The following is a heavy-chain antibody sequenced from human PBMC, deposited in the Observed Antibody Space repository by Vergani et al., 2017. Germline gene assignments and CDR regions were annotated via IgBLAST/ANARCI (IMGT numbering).Heavy chain of an antibody. Sequence: QVQLVQSGAEVKKPGASVKVSCKASGYTFTGYYMHWVRQAPGQGLEWMGWINPNNGGTNYAQKFQGRVTMSRDTSISTVYMELSSLRSDDTAVYYCARRLGQWLVPGNWFDPWGQGTLVTVSS. CDR3: ARRLGQWLVPGNWFDP. J-gene: IGHJ5*02. CDR2: INPNNGGT. CDR1: GYTFTGYY. D-gene: IGHD6-19*01. V-gene: IGHV1-2*02.